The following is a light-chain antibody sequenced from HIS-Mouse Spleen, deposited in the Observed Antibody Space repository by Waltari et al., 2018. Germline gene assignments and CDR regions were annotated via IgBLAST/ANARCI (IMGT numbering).Light chain of an antibody. CDR2: GAS. V-gene: IGKV3-20*01. J-gene: IGKJ3*01. CDR3: QQYGSSPR. Sequence: EIVLTQSPGTLSLSPGERATLSSTASQSVRSSYLAWYQQKPGQAPRLLIYGASSRATGIPDRFSGSGSGTDFTLTISRLEPEDFAVYYWQQYGSSPRFGPGTKVDIK. CDR1: QSVRSSY.